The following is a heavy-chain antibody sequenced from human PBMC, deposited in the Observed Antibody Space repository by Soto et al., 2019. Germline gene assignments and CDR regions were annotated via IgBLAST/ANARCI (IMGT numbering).Heavy chain of an antibody. Sequence: QVQLQESGPGLVKPSQTLSLTCTVSGGSISSGGYYWSWIRQHPGKGLEWIGYMYYSGSTYYNPSLKSRITISVDTSKKNFSLTLSSVTAADTAVYYCARGVTMVRGVGLFYFDYWGQGTLVTVSS. CDR2: MYYSGST. D-gene: IGHD3-10*01. CDR1: GGSISSGGYY. V-gene: IGHV4-31*03. CDR3: ARGVTMVRGVGLFYFDY. J-gene: IGHJ4*02.